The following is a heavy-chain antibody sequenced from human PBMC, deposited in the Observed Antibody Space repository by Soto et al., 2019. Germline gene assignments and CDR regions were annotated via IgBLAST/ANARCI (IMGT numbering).Heavy chain of an antibody. J-gene: IGHJ5*02. D-gene: IGHD3-9*01. Sequence: QITLKESGPTLVKPTQTLTLTCTFSGFSLSTSGVGVGWIRQPPGRALEWLALIYWDDDKRYSPSLRSRLSITKDTSKGQVVLKMTKMDPVDTATYYCEHRVIWSPFDWSLGWFDPWGQGTLVTVSS. V-gene: IGHV2-5*02. CDR3: EHRVIWSPFDWSLGWFDP. CDR1: GFSLSTSGVG. CDR2: IYWDDDK.